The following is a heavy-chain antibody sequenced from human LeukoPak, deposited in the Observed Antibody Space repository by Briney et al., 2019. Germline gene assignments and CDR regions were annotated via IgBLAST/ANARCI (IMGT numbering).Heavy chain of an antibody. CDR1: GFTFSSYG. Sequence: GGSLRLSCAASGFTFSSYGMHWVRQAPGKGLEWVAFIRYDGSNKCYADSVKGRFTISRDNSKNTLYLQMNSLRAEDTAVYYCAKDLPSTGAFDIWGQGTMVTVSS. CDR3: AKDLPSTGAFDI. D-gene: IGHD1-1*01. J-gene: IGHJ3*02. CDR2: IRYDGSNK. V-gene: IGHV3-30*02.